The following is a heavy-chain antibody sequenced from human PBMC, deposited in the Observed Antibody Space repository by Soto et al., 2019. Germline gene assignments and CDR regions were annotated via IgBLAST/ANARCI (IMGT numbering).Heavy chain of an antibody. V-gene: IGHV3-74*01. CDR1: GFTFSSYW. CDR3: GRGASGSYRRDY. Sequence: EVQLVESGGGSVQPGGSLRLSCAAAGFTFSSYWMHWVRQAPGKGLVWVSRINSDGSSTNYADSVKGQFTISRDNAKNTVYLQMNSLRAEDTGVYYCGRGASGSYRRDYWGQGTLVTGSS. J-gene: IGHJ4*02. D-gene: IGHD3-10*01. CDR2: INSDGSST.